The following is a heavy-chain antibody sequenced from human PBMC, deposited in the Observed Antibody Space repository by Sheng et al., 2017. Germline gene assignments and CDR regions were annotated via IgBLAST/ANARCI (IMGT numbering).Heavy chain of an antibody. D-gene: IGHD2-8*02. V-gene: IGHV4-59*01. J-gene: IGHJ6*03. CDR3: ARRGGELRVFVLVVSGTYMDV. Sequence: QVQLQESGPGLVKPSETLSLTCTVSGGSISSYYWSWIRQPPGKGLEWIGYIYYSGSTNYNPSLKSRVTISVDTSKNQFSLKLSSVTAADTAVYYCARRGGELRVFVLVVSGTYMDVWAKDRRSTVSS. CDR2: IYYSGST. CDR1: GGSISSYY.